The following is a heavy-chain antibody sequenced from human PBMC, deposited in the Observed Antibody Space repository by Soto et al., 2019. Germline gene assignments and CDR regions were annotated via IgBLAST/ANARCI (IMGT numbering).Heavy chain of an antibody. J-gene: IGHJ3*02. V-gene: IGHV4-31*03. Sequence: SETLSLTCTVSGGSISSGGYYWSWIRQHPGKGLEWIGYIYYSGSTHYNPSLKSRVTISVDTSKNQFSLKLSSVTAADTAVYYCARVYYYDSSGPFDIWGQGTMVTVSS. CDR1: GGSISSGGYY. D-gene: IGHD3-22*01. CDR2: IYYSGST. CDR3: ARVYYYDSSGPFDI.